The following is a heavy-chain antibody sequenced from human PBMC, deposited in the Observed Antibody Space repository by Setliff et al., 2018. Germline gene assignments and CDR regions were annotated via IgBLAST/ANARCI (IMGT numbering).Heavy chain of an antibody. V-gene: IGHV3-64*02. J-gene: IGHJ4*02. Sequence: GGSLRLSCAASGLTFGTTSMHWVRQAPGKGLEYVSAISSNGDRTYYGDSVKGRFTISRDNSKNMLYLQMDSLRVEDTAVYYCAKDQGTGYCSGGSCYLFEHWGQGVQVTVSS. D-gene: IGHD2-15*01. CDR3: AKDQGTGYCSGGSCYLFEH. CDR1: GLTFGTTS. CDR2: ISSNGDRT.